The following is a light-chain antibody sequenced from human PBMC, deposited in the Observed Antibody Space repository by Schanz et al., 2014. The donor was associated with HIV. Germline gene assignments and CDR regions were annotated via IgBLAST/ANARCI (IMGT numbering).Light chain of an antibody. V-gene: IGLV2-14*01. CDR3: NSYTSSSTLYV. J-gene: IGLJ1*01. Sequence: QSALTQPASVSGSPGQSITISCTGTSSDVGGYNYVSWYQQYPGKAPKLMIYDVSNRPSGVSNRFSGSKSGNTASLTISGLQAEDEADYYCNSYTSSSTLYVFGTGTKLTVL. CDR1: SSDVGGYNY. CDR2: DVS.